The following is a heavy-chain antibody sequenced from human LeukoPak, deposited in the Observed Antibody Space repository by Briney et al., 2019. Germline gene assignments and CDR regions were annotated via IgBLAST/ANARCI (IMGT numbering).Heavy chain of an antibody. Sequence: SGGSLRLSCAASGFTFGSYSMNWVRQAPGKGLEWVSYISSSSDAIYYADSVKGRFTISRDNAKNSLYLQMNSLRAEDTAVYYCARDPPRRYDYWGQGTLVTVSS. D-gene: IGHD1-14*01. J-gene: IGHJ4*02. CDR1: GFTFGSYS. CDR3: ARDPPRRYDY. V-gene: IGHV3-48*01. CDR2: ISSSSDAI.